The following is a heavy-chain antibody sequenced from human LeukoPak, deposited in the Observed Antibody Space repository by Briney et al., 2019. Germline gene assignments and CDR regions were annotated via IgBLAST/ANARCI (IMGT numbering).Heavy chain of an antibody. CDR3: ARDSGGTGVGVDY. CDR1: GFTFSSYG. J-gene: IGHJ4*02. D-gene: IGHD1-26*01. CDR2: IWYDGSNK. Sequence: GRSLRLSCAASGFTFSSYGMHWARQAPGKGLEWVAVIWYDGSNKYYADSVKGRFTISRDNSKNTLYLQMNSLRAEDTAVYYCARDSGGTGVGVDYWGQGTLVTVSS. V-gene: IGHV3-33*01.